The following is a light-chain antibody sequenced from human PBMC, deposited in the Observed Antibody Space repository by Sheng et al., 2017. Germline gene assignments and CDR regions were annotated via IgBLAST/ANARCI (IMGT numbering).Light chain of an antibody. V-gene: IGKV3-11*01. J-gene: IGKJ5*01. Sequence: TVLTQSPGTLSVSPGERATLSCRASQSVSSNLAWYQQKPGQAPRLLIYGASTRATGIPDRFSGSGSGTDFALTISRLEPEDFAVYYCQQRSNWPPITFGQGTRLEIK. CDR1: QSVSSN. CDR2: GAS. CDR3: QQRSNWPPIT.